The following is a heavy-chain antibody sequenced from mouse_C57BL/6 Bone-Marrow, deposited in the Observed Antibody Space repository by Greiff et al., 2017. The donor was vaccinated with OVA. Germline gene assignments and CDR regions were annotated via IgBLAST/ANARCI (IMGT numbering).Heavy chain of an antibody. V-gene: IGHV1-50*01. Sequence: QVQLQQPGAELVKPGASVKLSCKASGYTFTSYWMQWVKQRPGQGLEWIGEIDPSDSYTNYNQKFKGKATLTVDTSSSTAYMQLSSLTSEDSAVYYFARDYGSSMDYWGQGTSVTVSS. CDR1: GYTFTSYW. CDR2: IDPSDSYT. J-gene: IGHJ4*01. CDR3: ARDYGSSMDY. D-gene: IGHD1-1*01.